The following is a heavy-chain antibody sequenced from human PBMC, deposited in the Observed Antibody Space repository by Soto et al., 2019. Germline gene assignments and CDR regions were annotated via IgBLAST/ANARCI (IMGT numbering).Heavy chain of an antibody. V-gene: IGHV4-34*01. D-gene: IGHD2-15*01. CDR2: INHSGST. Sequence: PSETLSLTCAVYGGSFSGYYWSWIRRPPGKGLEWIGEINHSGSTNYNPSLKSRVTISVDTSKNQFSLKLSSVTAADTAVYYCARGRGLKWWELLYAFDIWGQGTMVTVSS. CDR1: GGSFSGYY. J-gene: IGHJ3*02. CDR3: ARGRGLKWWELLYAFDI.